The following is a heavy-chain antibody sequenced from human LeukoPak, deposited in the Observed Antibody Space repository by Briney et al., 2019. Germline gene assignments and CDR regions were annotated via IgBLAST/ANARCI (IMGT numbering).Heavy chain of an antibody. J-gene: IGHJ3*02. CDR3: ATHTPRYYYDSSGYSFNAFDI. Sequence: GESLKISWKGSGYSFTSYWIGWVRQMPGKGLEWMGIIYPGDSDTRYSPSFQGQVTISADKSISTAYLQWSSLKASDTAMYYCATHTPRYYYDSSGYSFNAFDIWGQGTMVTVSS. D-gene: IGHD3-22*01. CDR1: GYSFTSYW. CDR2: IYPGDSDT. V-gene: IGHV5-51*01.